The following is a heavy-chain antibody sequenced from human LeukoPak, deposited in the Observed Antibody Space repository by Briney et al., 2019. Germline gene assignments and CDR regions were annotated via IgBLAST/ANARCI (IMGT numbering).Heavy chain of an antibody. V-gene: IGHV3-53*01. CDR2: IYRDGTT. Sequence: GGSLRLSCAASGFTVSSNYMSWVRQAPGKGLEWVSAIYRDGTTYYADSVKGRFTISRDNSKNTLFLQMNSLRAEGTAVYFCAKESDDAFDIWGQGTMVTVSS. CDR1: GFTVSSNY. CDR3: AKESDDAFDI. J-gene: IGHJ3*02.